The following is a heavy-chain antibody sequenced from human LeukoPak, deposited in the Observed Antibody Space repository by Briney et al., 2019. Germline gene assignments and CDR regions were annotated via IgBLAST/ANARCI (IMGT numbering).Heavy chain of an antibody. J-gene: IGHJ4*02. V-gene: IGHV1-46*01. CDR2: INPSGGST. Sequence: GASVKASCKASGYTFTSYYMHWVRQAPGQGLEWMGIINPSGGSTSYAQKFQGRVTMTRDTSTSTVYMELSSLRSEDTAVYYCARDGGMAARGPAIYFDYWGQGTLVTVSS. CDR3: ARDGGMAARGPAIYFDY. D-gene: IGHD6-6*01. CDR1: GYTFTSYY.